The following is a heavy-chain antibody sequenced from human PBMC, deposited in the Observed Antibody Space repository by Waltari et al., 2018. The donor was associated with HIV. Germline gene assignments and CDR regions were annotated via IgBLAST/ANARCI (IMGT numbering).Heavy chain of an antibody. V-gene: IGHV1-69*08. Sequence: QVQLVQSGAEGKKPGSSVKVSCKASGGTFSSYTISWVRQAPGQGLEWMGRIIPILGIANYAQKFQGRVTITADKSTSTAYMELSSLRSEDTAVYYCAREGYCSGGSCYSLDYWGQGTLVTVSS. J-gene: IGHJ4*02. CDR1: GGTFSSYT. CDR3: AREGYCSGGSCYSLDY. D-gene: IGHD2-15*01. CDR2: IIPILGIA.